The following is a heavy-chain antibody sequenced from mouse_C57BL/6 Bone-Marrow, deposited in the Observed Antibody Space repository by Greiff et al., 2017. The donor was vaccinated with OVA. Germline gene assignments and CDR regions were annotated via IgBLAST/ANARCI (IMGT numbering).Heavy chain of an antibody. J-gene: IGHJ2*01. V-gene: IGHV1-69*01. CDR3: ARGGHGSSPCDY. D-gene: IGHD1-1*01. CDR1: GYTFTSYW. Sequence: QVHVKQPGAELVMPGASVKLSCKASGYTFTSYWMHWVKQRPGHGLEWIGEIDPSDSYTNYNQKFKGKSTLTVDKSSSTAYMQLSSLTSEDSAGDCGARGGHGSSPCDYWGQGTTLTVSS. CDR2: IDPSDSYT.